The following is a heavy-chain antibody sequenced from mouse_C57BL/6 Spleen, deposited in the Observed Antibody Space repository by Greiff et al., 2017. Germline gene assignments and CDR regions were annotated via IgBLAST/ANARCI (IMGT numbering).Heavy chain of an antibody. D-gene: IGHD4-1*01. CDR3: ARQVTGTEGYFDY. CDR1: GFTFSSYG. V-gene: IGHV5-6*01. Sequence: DVQLQESGGDLVKPGGSLKLSCAASGFTFSSYGMSWVRQTPDKRLEWVATISRGGSYTYYPDSVKGRFTISRDNAKNTLYLQMSSLESEDTAMYYCARQVTGTEGYFDYWGQGTTLTVSS. J-gene: IGHJ2*01. CDR2: ISRGGSYT.